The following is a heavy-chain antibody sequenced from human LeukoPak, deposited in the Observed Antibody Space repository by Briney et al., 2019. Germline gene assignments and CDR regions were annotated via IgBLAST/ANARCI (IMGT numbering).Heavy chain of an antibody. J-gene: IGHJ4*02. CDR3: AKDKFKLSKAPFDY. CDR2: ISWNSGSI. D-gene: IGHD6-6*01. Sequence: GGSLRLSCAASGFTFDDYAMHWVRQAPGKGLEWVSGISWNSGSIGYADSVKGRFTISRDNAKNSLYLQMNSLRAEDTALYYCAKDKFKLSKAPFDYWGQGTLVTVSS. V-gene: IGHV3-9*01. CDR1: GFTFDDYA.